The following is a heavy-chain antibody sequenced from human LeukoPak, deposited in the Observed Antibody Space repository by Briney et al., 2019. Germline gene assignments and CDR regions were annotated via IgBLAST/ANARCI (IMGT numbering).Heavy chain of an antibody. CDR1: GGSISSYY. V-gene: IGHV4-59*12. D-gene: IGHD3-3*01. CDR3: ARDPDFWSGYYNFDY. Sequence: SETLSLTCTVSGGSISSYYWSWIRQPPGRGLEWIGSISYSGTTYYNPSLKSRVTISVDTSKNQFSLKLNSVTAADTAVYYCARDPDFWSGYYNFDYWGQGTLVTVSS. J-gene: IGHJ4*02. CDR2: ISYSGTT.